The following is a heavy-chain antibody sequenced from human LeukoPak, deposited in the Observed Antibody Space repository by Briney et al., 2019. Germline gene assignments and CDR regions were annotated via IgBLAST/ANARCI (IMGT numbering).Heavy chain of an antibody. D-gene: IGHD4-23*01. J-gene: IGHJ4*02. V-gene: IGHV3-23*01. CDR3: AKDYGGIPFEY. Sequence: GGSLILSCAASGFTFSSYAMTGGRQPPGKGLEWVSLISGSGGSTYYADSVKGRFTISRDNSKNTLYLQMNSLRAEDTAVYFCAKDYGGIPFEYWGQGTLVTVSS. CDR1: GFTFSSYA. CDR2: ISGSGGST.